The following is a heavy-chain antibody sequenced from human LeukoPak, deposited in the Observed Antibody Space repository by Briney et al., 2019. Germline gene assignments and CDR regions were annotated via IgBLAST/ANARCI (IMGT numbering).Heavy chain of an antibody. CDR2: INHSGST. V-gene: IGHV4-34*01. Sequence: KTSETLSLTCAVYGGSFSVYYWSWIRQPPGKGLEWIGEINHSGSTNYNPSLKSRVTISVDTSKNQFSLKLSSVTAADTAVYYCARGRGYSSSLHFDYWGQGTLVTVSS. CDR3: ARGRGYSSSLHFDY. J-gene: IGHJ4*02. CDR1: GGSFSVYY. D-gene: IGHD6-6*01.